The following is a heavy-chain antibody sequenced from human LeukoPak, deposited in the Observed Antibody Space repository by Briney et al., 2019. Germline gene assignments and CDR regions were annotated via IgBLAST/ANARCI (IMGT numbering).Heavy chain of an antibody. Sequence: ASVKVSCKASGFTFTSSDMQWVRQARGQRFEWMGWISAYNGNTNYAQKLQGRVTMTTDTSTSTAYMELRSLRSDDTAVYYCARVGYYDSSGYGDYWGQGTLVTVSS. J-gene: IGHJ4*02. CDR2: ISAYNGNT. V-gene: IGHV1-18*01. CDR3: ARVGYYDSSGYGDY. CDR1: GFTFTSSD. D-gene: IGHD3-22*01.